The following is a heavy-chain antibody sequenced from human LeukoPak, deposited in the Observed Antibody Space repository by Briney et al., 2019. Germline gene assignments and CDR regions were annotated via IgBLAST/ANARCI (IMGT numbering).Heavy chain of an antibody. D-gene: IGHD4-17*01. CDR3: ARGFPPPYGDYPYYFDY. Sequence: ASVKVSCKASGYTFTSYGTSWVRQAPGQGLEWMGWISAYNGNTNYAQKLQGRVTMTTDTSTSTAYMELRSLRSDDTAVYYCARGFPPPYGDYPYYFDYWGQGTLVTVSS. J-gene: IGHJ4*02. V-gene: IGHV1-18*01. CDR2: ISAYNGNT. CDR1: GYTFTSYG.